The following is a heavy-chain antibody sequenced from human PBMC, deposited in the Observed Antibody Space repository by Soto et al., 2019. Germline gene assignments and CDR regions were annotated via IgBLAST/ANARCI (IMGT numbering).Heavy chain of an antibody. CDR2: ISRSGTT. CDR1: GGSISSSNW. CDR3: ARDSASSGVFT. Sequence: QGQLEESGPGLVKPSGTLSLTCAVTGGSISSSNWWPWVRQPPGEGLEWAGEISRSGTTNYKPSLKSRVTISVDQSRNEFSLNLGSVTAADAAMYYCARDSASSGVFTWGQGTMVTVSS. J-gene: IGHJ3*01. V-gene: IGHV4-4*02. D-gene: IGHD6-19*01.